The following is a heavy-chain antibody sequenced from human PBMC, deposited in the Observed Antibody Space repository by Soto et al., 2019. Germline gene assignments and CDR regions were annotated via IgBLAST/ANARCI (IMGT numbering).Heavy chain of an antibody. J-gene: IGHJ4*02. D-gene: IGHD3-16*01. CDR3: ARGKGGYFDY. CDR2: IYYSGST. V-gene: IGHV4-30-4*01. Sequence: SETLSLTCTVSGGSISSGAYYWSWVRQPPGKGLEWIGYIYYSGSTYYNPSLKSRVTISVDTSKNQFSLKLSSVTAADTAVYYCARGKGGYFDYWGQGTPVTVSS. CDR1: GGSISSGAYY.